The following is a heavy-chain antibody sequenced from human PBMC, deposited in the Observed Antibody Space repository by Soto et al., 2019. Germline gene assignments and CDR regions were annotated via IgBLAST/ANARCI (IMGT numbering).Heavy chain of an antibody. CDR1: GGSISSYH. Sequence: SETLSLTCTVSGGSISSYHWSWIRQPPGKGLEWIGYIYYSGSTNYNPSLKSRVTISVDTSKNQFSLKLSSVTAADTAVYYCARDPYYYDSSGYYVEAFDIWGQGTMVTVSS. V-gene: IGHV4-59*01. J-gene: IGHJ3*02. CDR2: IYYSGST. CDR3: ARDPYYYDSSGYYVEAFDI. D-gene: IGHD3-22*01.